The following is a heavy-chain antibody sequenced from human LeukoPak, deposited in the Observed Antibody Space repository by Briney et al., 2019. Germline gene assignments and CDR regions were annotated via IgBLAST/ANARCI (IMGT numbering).Heavy chain of an antibody. D-gene: IGHD4-23*01. J-gene: IGHJ4*02. Sequence: SETLSLTCTVSGGSISSGSYYWSWIWQPAGKGLEWIGRIYTSGSTNYNPSLKSRVTISVDTSKNQFSLKLSSVTAADTAVYYCARSGYGGNSDYWGQGTLVAVSS. V-gene: IGHV4-61*02. CDR3: ARSGYGGNSDY. CDR1: GGSISSGSYY. CDR2: IYTSGST.